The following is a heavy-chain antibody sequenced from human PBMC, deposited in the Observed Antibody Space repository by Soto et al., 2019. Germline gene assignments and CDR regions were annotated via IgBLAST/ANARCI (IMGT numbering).Heavy chain of an antibody. CDR3: ARDRPRENYVCNYYYDMYG. CDR2: IIPIFSTA. J-gene: IGHJ6*02. Sequence: QVQLVQSGAEVKKPGSSVKVSCKASGGTFTTSAISWVRQAPGQGLEWMGGIIPIFSTAYYAQKFEVRVTITADESTTTADMELASLRSEDTAVYYCARDRPRENYVCNYYYDMYGWGQGTTVTVSS. V-gene: IGHV1-69*12. D-gene: IGHD3-16*01. CDR1: GGTFTTSA.